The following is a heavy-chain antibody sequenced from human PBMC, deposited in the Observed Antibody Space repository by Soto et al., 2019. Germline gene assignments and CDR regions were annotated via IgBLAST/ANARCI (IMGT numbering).Heavy chain of an antibody. CDR1: GHSFTDYW. J-gene: IGHJ6*02. D-gene: IGHD2-21*01. Sequence: EVQLVQSGTEVKKPGDSLRISCKASGHSFTDYWISWVCQMPGKGLEWMARIDPSDSYTDYSPSFQGHVTISADKSLNSAFLQWSSLKAWDSAMYYCARLRLIAGIKGGGYYCMDVWGQGTTVTVSS. CDR2: IDPSDSYT. V-gene: IGHV5-10-1*01. CDR3: ARLRLIAGIKGGGYYCMDV.